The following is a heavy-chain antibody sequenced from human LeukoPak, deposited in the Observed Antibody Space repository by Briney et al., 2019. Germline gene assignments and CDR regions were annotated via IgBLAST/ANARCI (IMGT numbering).Heavy chain of an antibody. D-gene: IGHD6-19*01. V-gene: IGHV3-21*01. CDR1: GFTFSCYS. CDR3: ARGGRGFSSGWSFDY. Sequence: SGGSLRLSCAASGFTFSCYSMNGVRQAPGKGLEWVSSISSSSSYIYYAVSVKGRFTISRDNAKNSLYLPMNSLRGEDTAVYYCARGGRGFSSGWSFDYWGQGTLVTVSS. CDR2: ISSSSSYI. J-gene: IGHJ4*02.